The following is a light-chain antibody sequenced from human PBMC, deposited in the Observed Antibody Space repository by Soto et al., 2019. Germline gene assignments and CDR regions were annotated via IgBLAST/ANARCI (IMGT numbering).Light chain of an antibody. CDR1: QSVNSN. Sequence: EIVMTQSPVTLSVSPGDRATLSCRASQSVNSNLAWYQQKPGQTPKLLIYVASTSASGIPARFSGSGSGTEFTLTISSLQSEDFAVYYCQHYNVGPLTFGGGTKVEFK. J-gene: IGKJ4*01. CDR2: VAS. CDR3: QHYNVGPLT. V-gene: IGKV3-15*01.